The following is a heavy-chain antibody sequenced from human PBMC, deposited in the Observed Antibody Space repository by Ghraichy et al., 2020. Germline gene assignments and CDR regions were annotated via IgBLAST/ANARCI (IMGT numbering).Heavy chain of an antibody. Sequence: GESLNISCAASGFTFSSYGMHWVRQAPGKGLDWVAVIWYDGSNKYYADSVKGRFIISRDNSKNTLYLQMNSLRAEDTAVYYCATDHPRRGLPHNWFDLWGQGTLVTVSS. V-gene: IGHV3-33*01. J-gene: IGHJ5*02. D-gene: IGHD1-26*01. CDR2: IWYDGSNK. CDR1: GFTFSSYG. CDR3: ATDHPRRGLPHNWFDL.